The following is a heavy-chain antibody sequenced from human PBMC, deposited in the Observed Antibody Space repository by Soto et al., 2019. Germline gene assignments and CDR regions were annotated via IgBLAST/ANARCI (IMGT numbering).Heavy chain of an antibody. D-gene: IGHD3-22*01. J-gene: IGHJ4*02. CDR3: AKDLSLYYYDTSGYDFDY. CDR2: ISYDGSNK. CDR1: GFTFSSSG. V-gene: IGHV3-30*18. Sequence: QVQLVESGGGVVQPGRSLKLSCAASGFTFSSSGMHWVRQAPGKGLEWVAVISYDGSNKYYADSVKGRFTISRDNSKNTLHLQMNSLRAEDTAVYYCAKDLSLYYYDTSGYDFDYWGQGALGTVSS.